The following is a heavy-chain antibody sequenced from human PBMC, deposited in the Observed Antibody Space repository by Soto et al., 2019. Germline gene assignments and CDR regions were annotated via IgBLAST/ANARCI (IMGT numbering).Heavy chain of an antibody. V-gene: IGHV1-46*01. Sequence: RASVKVSCKASGYTFTSYYMHWVRQAPGQGLEWMGIINPSGGSTSYAQKFQGRVTMTRDTSTSTVYMELSSLRSEDTAVYYCARVRTRSSGGLGELDYWGQGTLVTVSS. J-gene: IGHJ4*02. CDR3: ARVRTRSSGGLGELDY. D-gene: IGHD6-19*01. CDR2: INPSGGST. CDR1: GYTFTSYY.